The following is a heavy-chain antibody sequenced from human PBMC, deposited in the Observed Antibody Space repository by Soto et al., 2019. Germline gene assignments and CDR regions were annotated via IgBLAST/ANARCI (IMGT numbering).Heavy chain of an antibody. V-gene: IGHV4-59*01. Sequence: SETLSLTCTVSGCSISSYYWSWIRQPPGKGLEWIGYIYYSGSTNYNPSLKSRVTISVDTSKNQFSLKLSSVTAADTAVYYCARDQGYGDYVAFDIWGQGTMVTVSS. CDR3: ARDQGYGDYVAFDI. J-gene: IGHJ3*02. CDR1: GCSISSYY. D-gene: IGHD4-17*01. CDR2: IYYSGST.